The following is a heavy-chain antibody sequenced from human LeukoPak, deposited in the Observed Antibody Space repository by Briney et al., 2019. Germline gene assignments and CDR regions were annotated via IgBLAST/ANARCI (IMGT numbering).Heavy chain of an antibody. CDR1: GYTFTSYE. D-gene: IGHD6-13*01. J-gene: IGHJ5*02. CDR2: MNPNSGNT. V-gene: IGHV1-8*01. Sequence: ASVRVSCKASGYTFTSYEINWVRQAAGQGLEWMGWMNPNSGNTDYAQKFQGRVTMTRNTSISTAYMELSSLRSEDTAVYYCARVSRHLGYSSSGWFDPWGQGTLVTVSS. CDR3: ARVSRHLGYSSSGWFDP.